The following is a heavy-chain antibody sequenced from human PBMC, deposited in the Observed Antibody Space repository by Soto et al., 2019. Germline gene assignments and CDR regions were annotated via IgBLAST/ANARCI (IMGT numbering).Heavy chain of an antibody. CDR1: GYTFTSHA. V-gene: IGHV1-3*01. D-gene: IGHD3-3*01. CDR3: ASGGYQITIFGVVIIGGWFDP. J-gene: IGHJ5*02. Sequence: ASVKVSCKASGYTFTSHAMHWVRQAPGQRLEWMGWINAGNGNTKYSQKFQGRVTITRDTSASTAYMELSSLRSEDTAVYYCASGGYQITIFGVVIIGGWFDPWGQGTLVTVSS. CDR2: INAGNGNT.